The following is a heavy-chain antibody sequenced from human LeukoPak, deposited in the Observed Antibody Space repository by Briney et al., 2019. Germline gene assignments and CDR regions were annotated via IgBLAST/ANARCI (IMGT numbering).Heavy chain of an antibody. J-gene: IGHJ4*02. CDR3: ASDLRGYSYGLGFNY. CDR1: GFTFDEYA. CDR2: ISYDGSNK. V-gene: IGHV3-30-3*01. Sequence: QTGGSLRLSCAASGFTFDEYAMHWVRQAPGKGLEWVAVISYDGSNKYYADSVKGRFTISRDNSKNTLYLQMNSLRAEDTAVYYCASDLRGYSYGLGFNYWGQGTLVTVSS. D-gene: IGHD5-18*01.